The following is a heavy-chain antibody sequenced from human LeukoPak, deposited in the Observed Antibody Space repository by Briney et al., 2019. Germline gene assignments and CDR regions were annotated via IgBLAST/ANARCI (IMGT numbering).Heavy chain of an antibody. CDR2: IYSGGST. D-gene: IGHD6-13*01. V-gene: IGHV3-66*01. CDR3: ARVAAAGTVRENYYYYYGMDV. Sequence: GSLRLSCAASGFTVSSNYMSWVRQAPGKGLEWVSVIYSGGSTYYADSVKGRFTISRDNSKNTLYLQMNSLRAEDTAVYYCARVAAAGTVRENYYYYYGMDVWGQGTTVTVSS. CDR1: GFTVSSNY. J-gene: IGHJ6*02.